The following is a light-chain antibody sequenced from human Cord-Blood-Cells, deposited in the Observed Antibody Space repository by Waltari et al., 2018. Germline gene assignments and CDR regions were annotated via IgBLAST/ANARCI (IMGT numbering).Light chain of an antibody. Sequence: DIVMTQSPDSLSVSLGERATINPKNSQRVVYSSNNKNYLTWYQQKPGQPPKLLIYWASTRESGVPDRFSGSGSGTDFTLTISSLQAEDVAVYYCQQYYSTPYSFGQGTKLEIK. V-gene: IGKV4-1*01. CDR3: QQYYSTPYS. CDR1: QRVVYSSNNKNY. CDR2: WAS. J-gene: IGKJ2*03.